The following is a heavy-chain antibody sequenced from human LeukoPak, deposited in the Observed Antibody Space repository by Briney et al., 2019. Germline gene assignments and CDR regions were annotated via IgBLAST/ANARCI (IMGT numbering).Heavy chain of an antibody. V-gene: IGHV1-3*01. CDR1: GYTFTSYA. D-gene: IGHD3-22*01. CDR2: INAGNGNT. CDR3: ATDKLSSSGYYFY. J-gene: IGHJ4*02. Sequence: GASVKVSCKASGYTFTSYAMHWVRQAPGQRLEWMGRINAGNGNTKYSQKFQGRVTMTEDTSTDTAYMELSSLRSEDTAVYYCATDKLSSSGYYFYWGQGTLVTVSS.